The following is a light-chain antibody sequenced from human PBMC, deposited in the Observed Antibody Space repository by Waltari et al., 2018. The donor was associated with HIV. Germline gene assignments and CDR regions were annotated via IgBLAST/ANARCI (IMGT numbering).Light chain of an antibody. J-gene: IGLJ3*02. Sequence: TQPPSVSGAPGQSVSIPCSGNASNIGAGFDVHWYRQSPGTAPKLVIFGVAVRPSGITDRFSGSRSLNSVSLDISGLRAEDAGDYYCQSYDISLTGLWVFGGGTKLTVL. V-gene: IGLV1-40*01. CDR3: QSYDISLTGLWV. CDR1: ASNIGAGFD. CDR2: GVA.